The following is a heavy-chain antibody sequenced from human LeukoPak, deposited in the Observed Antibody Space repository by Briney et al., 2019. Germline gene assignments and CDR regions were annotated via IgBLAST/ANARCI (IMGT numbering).Heavy chain of an antibody. CDR2: IYYSGST. CDR3: ARAPYYYDSSGYLDY. Sequence: KPSETLSLTCTVSGGSISSYYWSWIRQPPGKGLEWIGYIYYSGSTNYNPSLKSRVTISVDTSKNQFSLKLSSVTAADTAVYYCARAPYYYDSSGYLDYWGQGTLVTVSS. V-gene: IGHV4-59*01. D-gene: IGHD3-22*01. J-gene: IGHJ4*02. CDR1: GGSISSYY.